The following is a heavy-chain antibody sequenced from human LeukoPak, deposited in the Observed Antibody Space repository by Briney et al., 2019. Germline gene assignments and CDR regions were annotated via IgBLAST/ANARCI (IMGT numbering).Heavy chain of an antibody. CDR2: ISGSSHYT. CDR3: ARVTLYGESALDY. CDR1: GFTFSDHY. D-gene: IGHD4-17*01. V-gene: IGHV3-11*06. J-gene: IGHJ4*02. Sequence: GGSLRLSCAASGFTFSDHYMSWIRQAPGKGLEWGSYISGSSHYTNTADSVKGRFTISRDNAKNSLFLQMNSLRTEDTAVYYCARVTLYGESALDYWGQGALVTVSS.